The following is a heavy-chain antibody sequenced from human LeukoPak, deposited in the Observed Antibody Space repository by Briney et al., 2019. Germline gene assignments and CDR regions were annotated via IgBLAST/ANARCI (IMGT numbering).Heavy chain of an antibody. J-gene: IGHJ6*04. V-gene: IGHV1-69*01. D-gene: IGHD5-12*01. CDR3: ARPLQPVPRGSSGYDLSGMDV. CDR1: GGTFSSYA. CDR2: IIPIFGTA. Sequence: SVKVSCKASGGTFSSYAISWVRQAPGQGLEWMGGIIPIFGTANYAQKFQGRVTITADESTSTAYMELSSLRSEGTAVYYCARPLQPVPRGSSGYDLSGMDVWGKGTTVTVSS.